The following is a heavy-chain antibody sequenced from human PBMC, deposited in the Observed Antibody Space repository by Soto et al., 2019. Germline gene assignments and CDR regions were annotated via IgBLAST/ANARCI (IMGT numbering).Heavy chain of an antibody. CDR2: INPNNGDT. Sequence: ASVKVSCKASRYTFTAYFIHWVRQAPGQGLEWMGWINPNNGDTGYAEKFLGRLTMTRDTSINTAYMELNRLRSDDTAVNYCARESYNWNYDYWGQGSLVTVSS. CDR3: ARESYNWNYDY. J-gene: IGHJ4*02. CDR1: RYTFTAYF. D-gene: IGHD1-20*01. V-gene: IGHV1-2*02.